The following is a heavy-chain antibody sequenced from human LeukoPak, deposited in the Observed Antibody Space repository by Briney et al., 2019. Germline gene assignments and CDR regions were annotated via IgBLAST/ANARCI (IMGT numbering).Heavy chain of an antibody. J-gene: IGHJ4*02. CDR3: AREPDYGDFALPDY. V-gene: IGHV1-2*02. CDR1: GYTFTGYY. D-gene: IGHD4-17*01. Sequence: ASVKVSCKASGYTFTGYYIHWVRQAPAQGLEWMGRINPNSGGTSYAQKFQGRVTVTRDTSITTAYMELSRLRSDDTAVYYCAREPDYGDFALPDYWGQGTLVTVFS. CDR2: INPNSGGT.